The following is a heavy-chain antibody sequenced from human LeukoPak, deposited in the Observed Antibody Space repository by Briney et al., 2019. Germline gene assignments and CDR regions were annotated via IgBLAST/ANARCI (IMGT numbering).Heavy chain of an antibody. D-gene: IGHD4-17*01. V-gene: IGHV4-59*11. CDR3: ARDLVTVTKGFDI. CDR2: ISHIGRT. J-gene: IGHJ3*02. CDR1: GDSFSSHY. Sequence: GSLRLSCAVSGDSFSSHYWTWIRQSPGTGLEWIGYISHIGRTNYNPSLKSRVTISIDTSKNQFSLKLRSVTAADTAVYYCARDLVTVTKGFDIWGQGTMVSVSS.